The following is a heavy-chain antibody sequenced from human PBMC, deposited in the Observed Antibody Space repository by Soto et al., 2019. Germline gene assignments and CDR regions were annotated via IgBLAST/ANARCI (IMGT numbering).Heavy chain of an antibody. D-gene: IGHD7-27*01. J-gene: IGHJ4*02. CDR1: GGSISNHY. CDR2: IYYNGNT. Sequence: ETLSLTCTVSGGSISNHYWSWIRQPPGKGLEWIGYIYYNGNTNYNPPLKSRVTMSVDTSKNQISLKLSSVTAADTAVYYCTGANWYSEYWGQGTLVTVSS. V-gene: IGHV4-59*11. CDR3: TGANWYSEY.